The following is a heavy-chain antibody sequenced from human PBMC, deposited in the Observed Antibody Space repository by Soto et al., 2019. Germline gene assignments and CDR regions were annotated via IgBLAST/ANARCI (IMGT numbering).Heavy chain of an antibody. CDR3: ASGNAWEVLPAY. CDR2: VYFSGST. D-gene: IGHD1-26*01. CDR1: GASVNSGGYY. Sequence: SETLSLTCTVSGASVNSGGYYWSWIRQLPGKGLQWIGYVYFSGSTYYNPSLESRLTISLDTPQNQFSLKLSSMTIADTAVYYCASGNAWEVLPAYWCQGILVTVSS. V-gene: IGHV4-31*03. J-gene: IGHJ4*02.